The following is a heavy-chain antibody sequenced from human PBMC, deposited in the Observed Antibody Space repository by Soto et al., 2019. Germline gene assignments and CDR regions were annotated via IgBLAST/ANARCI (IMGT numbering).Heavy chain of an antibody. D-gene: IGHD1-26*01. CDR3: ARSQVGRPMDV. V-gene: IGHV1-46*01. J-gene: IGHJ6*02. CDR1: RYTFTNFY. Sequence: ASVKVSCKASRYTFTNFYIHWLRQPPGQGLEWMGIINPSGGSTTYPQKSQGRVTMTRDTSTSTVHMELITLRSEDTAVYYCARSQVGRPMDVWGPGTTVTVSS. CDR2: INPSGGST.